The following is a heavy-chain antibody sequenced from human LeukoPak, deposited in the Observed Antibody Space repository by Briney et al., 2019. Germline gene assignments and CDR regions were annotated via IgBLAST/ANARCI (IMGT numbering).Heavy chain of an antibody. CDR3: ARQNPEGFTDY. V-gene: IGHV4-39*01. D-gene: IGHD3-16*01. CDR2: IYYSGTT. J-gene: IGHJ4*02. CDR1: GDSISSSSYY. Sequence: PSETLSLTCTVSGDSISSSSYYWGWIRQPPGKGLEWIGSIYYSGTTYYNPSLKSRVTISVDTSKNQFSLKLSSVTAADTAVYYCARQNPEGFTDYWGQGTLVTVSS.